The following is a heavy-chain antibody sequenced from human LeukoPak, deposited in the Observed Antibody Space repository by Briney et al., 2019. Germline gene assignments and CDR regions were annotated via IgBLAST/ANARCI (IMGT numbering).Heavy chain of an antibody. CDR2: IYYSGST. Sequence: SETLSLTCAVSGGSISRGGYSWSWIRQPPGKGLEWIGYIYYSGSTYYNPSLKSRVTISVDTSKNQFSLKLSSVTAADTAVYYCARVGESHPITIFGVVANYYMDVWGKGTTVTVSS. D-gene: IGHD3-3*01. CDR3: ARVGESHPITIFGVVANYYMDV. V-gene: IGHV4-30-4*07. CDR1: GGSISRGGYS. J-gene: IGHJ6*03.